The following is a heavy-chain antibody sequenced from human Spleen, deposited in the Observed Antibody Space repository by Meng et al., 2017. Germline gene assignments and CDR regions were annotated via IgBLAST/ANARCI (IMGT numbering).Heavy chain of an antibody. CDR3: ARGPTTMAHDFDY. CDR1: GGSFSDYY. V-gene: IGHV4-34*01. CDR2: INHSGST. J-gene: IGHJ4*02. Sequence: QVPVQRWVQGLFKPSVTLSLTWVVSGGSFSDYYWSWIRQPPGKGLEWIGEINHSGSTNYDPSLESRATISVDTSQNNLSLKLSSVTAADSAVYYCARGPTTMAHDFDYWGQGTLVTVSS. D-gene: IGHD4-11*01.